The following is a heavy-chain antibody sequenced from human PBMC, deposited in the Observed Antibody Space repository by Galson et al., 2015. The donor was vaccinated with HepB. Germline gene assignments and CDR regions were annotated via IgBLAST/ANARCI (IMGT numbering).Heavy chain of an antibody. Sequence: SLRLSCAASGFIFGNYEIHWVRQAPGKGLEWVAVTSNDGSKKFYADSAKGRFTISRDSPRNTLFLQMNNLRAEDAAVYYCAKAGSPYDYSYGMDVWGQGTTVTVSS. CDR2: TSNDGSKK. CDR1: GFIFGNYE. V-gene: IGHV3-30*18. J-gene: IGHJ6*02. D-gene: IGHD3-16*01. CDR3: AKAGSPYDYSYGMDV.